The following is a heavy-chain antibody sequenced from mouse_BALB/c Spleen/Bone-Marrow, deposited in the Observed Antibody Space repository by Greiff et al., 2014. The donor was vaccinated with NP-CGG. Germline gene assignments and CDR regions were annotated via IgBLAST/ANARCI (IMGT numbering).Heavy chain of an antibody. Sequence: QVQLKESGPGLVAPSQSLSITCTVSGFSFTNYGVHWVRQPPGKGLEWLGVIWADGSTNYNSALMSRLSISKDNSKSQVFFKMSSLQTDDTAMYYCARITTATGAMDYWGQGISVTVSS. J-gene: IGHJ4*01. D-gene: IGHD1-2*01. CDR3: ARITTATGAMDY. CDR2: IWADGST. V-gene: IGHV2-9*02. CDR1: GFSFTNYG.